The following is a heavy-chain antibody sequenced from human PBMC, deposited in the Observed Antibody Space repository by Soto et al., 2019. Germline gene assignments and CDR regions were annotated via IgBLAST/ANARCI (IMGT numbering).Heavy chain of an antibody. CDR1: GYTFTGYY. CDR3: ARDPGEQQPLNWFDP. J-gene: IGHJ5*02. Sequence: QVQLVQSGAEVKKPGASVKVSCKASGYTFTGYYMHWVRQAPGQGLEWMGWINPNSGGTNYAQKFQGWVTMTMDTSIISAYMELSRLRSDDTAVYYCARDPGEQQPLNWFDPWGQGTLVTVSS. D-gene: IGHD6-13*01. V-gene: IGHV1-2*04. CDR2: INPNSGGT.